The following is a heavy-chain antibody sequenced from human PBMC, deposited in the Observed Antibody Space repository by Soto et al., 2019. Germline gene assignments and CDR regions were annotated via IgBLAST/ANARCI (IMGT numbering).Heavy chain of an antibody. CDR2: INHSGST. D-gene: IGHD3-3*01. Sequence: SETLSLTCAVYGGSFSGYYWSWIRQPPGKGLEWIGEINHSGSTNYNPSLKSRVTISVDTSKNQFSLKLSSVTAADTAVYYCARWLVWSGYTDYWGQGTLVTVSS. V-gene: IGHV4-34*01. CDR1: GGSFSGYY. J-gene: IGHJ4*02. CDR3: ARWLVWSGYTDY.